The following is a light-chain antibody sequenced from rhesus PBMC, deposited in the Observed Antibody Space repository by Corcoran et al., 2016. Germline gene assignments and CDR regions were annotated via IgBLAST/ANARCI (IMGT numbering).Light chain of an antibody. Sequence: DIVMTQTPLSLPVTPGEPASISCRSSQSLLDSEDGITYVDWDLQKPGPSPQLLIYEVSSRASGVPDRFSGSGSETDFTLKISRVETEDVGFYYCMQAHEFPYTFDQGTKVEIK. CDR1: QSLLDSEDGITY. J-gene: IGKJ2*01. CDR3: MQAHEFPYT. CDR2: EVS. V-gene: IGKV2-104*02.